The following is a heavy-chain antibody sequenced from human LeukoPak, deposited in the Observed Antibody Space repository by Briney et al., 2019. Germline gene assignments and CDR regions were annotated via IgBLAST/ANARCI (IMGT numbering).Heavy chain of an antibody. V-gene: IGHV1-46*01. J-gene: IGHJ5*02. D-gene: IGHD3-10*01. CDR3: ARDSNMVRGVIINSKTNWFDP. Sequence: ASVKVSCEASGYTFTSYYMHWVRQAPGQGLEWMGIINPSGGSTSYAQKFQGRVTMTRDTSTSTVYMELSSLRSEDTAVYYCARDSNMVRGVIINSKTNWFDPWGQGTLVTVSS. CDR1: GYTFTSYY. CDR2: INPSGGST.